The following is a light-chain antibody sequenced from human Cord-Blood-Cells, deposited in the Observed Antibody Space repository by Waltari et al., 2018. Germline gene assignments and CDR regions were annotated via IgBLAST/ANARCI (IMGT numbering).Light chain of an antibody. V-gene: IGKV3-20*01. CDR2: GAS. J-gene: IGKJ2*01. Sequence: EIVLTQSPGTLSLSPGERATLSCRASQSVSSSYLAWYQQKSGQAPRLLIYGASSRATDIPDRFSGSGSGTDFTLTISRLEPEDFAVYYCQQYGSSPPYTFGQGTKLEIK. CDR3: QQYGSSPPYT. CDR1: QSVSSSY.